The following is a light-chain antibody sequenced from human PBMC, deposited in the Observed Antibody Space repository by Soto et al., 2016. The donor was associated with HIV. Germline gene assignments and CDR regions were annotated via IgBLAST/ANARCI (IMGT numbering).Light chain of an antibody. CDR2: DDS. V-gene: IGLV3-21*02. J-gene: IGLJ1*01. CDR1: NIGTTA. Sequence: SYELTQPPSVSVASGETATITCGGDNIGTTAVHWYQQRPGQAPVLVLFDDSDRPSGIPERFSASKSQNTATLTIRRVEAGDEADFYCQVWDNISGHTYVFGTGTKVTV. CDR3: QVWDNISGHTYV.